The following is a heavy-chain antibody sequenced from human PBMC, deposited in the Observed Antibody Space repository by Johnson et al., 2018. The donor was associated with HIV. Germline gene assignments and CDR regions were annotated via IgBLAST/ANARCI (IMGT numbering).Heavy chain of an antibody. D-gene: IGHD5-18*01. V-gene: IGHV3-23*01. Sequence: VQLLESGGGLVQPGGSLRLSCAASGFTVSSNYMSWVRQAPGKGLEWVSAISGSGGSTYYADSVKGRFTISRDNSKNTLYLQMTSLRAEDTAVYYCARAQYNYALGRGAFDIWGQGTMVTVSS. J-gene: IGHJ3*02. CDR1: GFTVSSNY. CDR3: ARAQYNYALGRGAFDI. CDR2: ISGSGGST.